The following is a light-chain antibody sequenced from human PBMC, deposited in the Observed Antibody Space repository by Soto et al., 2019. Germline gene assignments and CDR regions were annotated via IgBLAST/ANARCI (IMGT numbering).Light chain of an antibody. CDR2: AAS. Sequence: EIVMSQSPATLSVSPGERATLSCRASQSGSNNLAWYQQKPGQAPRLLIYAASTRATGLPARFSVSGSATEFTLTISSLQYEDFAVYYCQQYNNWPPLTFGGGTKVEIK. CDR3: QQYNNWPPLT. J-gene: IGKJ4*01. CDR1: QSGSNN. V-gene: IGKV3-15*01.